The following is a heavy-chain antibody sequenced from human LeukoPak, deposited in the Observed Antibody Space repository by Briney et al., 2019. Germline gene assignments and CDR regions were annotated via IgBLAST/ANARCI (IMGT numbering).Heavy chain of an antibody. Sequence: SETLSLTCTVSGGSISSSSYYWGWIRQPPGKGLEWIGSIYYSGSTYYNPSLKSRVTISVDTSKNQFSLKLSSVTAADTAVYYCARGRQTVRGVRRGNNWFDPWGQGTLVTVSS. CDR1: GGSISSSSYY. D-gene: IGHD3-10*01. CDR3: ARGRQTVRGVRRGNNWFDP. CDR2: IYYSGST. J-gene: IGHJ5*02. V-gene: IGHV4-39*07.